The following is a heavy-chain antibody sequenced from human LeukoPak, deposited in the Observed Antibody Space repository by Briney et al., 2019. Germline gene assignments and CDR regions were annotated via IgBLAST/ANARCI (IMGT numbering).Heavy chain of an antibody. CDR3: ARGRIVGAPSLNY. D-gene: IGHD1-26*01. CDR1: GGSFSGYY. CDR2: INHSGST. J-gene: IGHJ4*02. V-gene: IGHV4-34*01. Sequence: PSETLSLTCAVYGGSFSGYYWSWIRQPPGKGLEWIGEINHSGSTNYNPSLKSRVTISVDTSKSQFSLKLSSVTAADPTVYYCARGRIVGAPSLNYWGQGTLVTVSS.